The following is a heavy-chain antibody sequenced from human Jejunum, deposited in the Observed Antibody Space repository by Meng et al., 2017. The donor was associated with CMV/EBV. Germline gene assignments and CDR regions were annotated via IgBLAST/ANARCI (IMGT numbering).Heavy chain of an antibody. CDR2: VSDIGRT. D-gene: IGHD3-10*01. V-gene: IGHV4-59*11. CDR1: RASINTHY. CDR3: ARGIRGYLLAFDP. J-gene: IGHJ5*02. Sequence: VSRASINTHYWNWIRTPPGKGLEWIGYVSDIGRTNYNASLRSRVTMSLDTSNKHFFLKLSSVTAADTAVYYCARGIRGYLLAFDPWGQGSRVTVSS.